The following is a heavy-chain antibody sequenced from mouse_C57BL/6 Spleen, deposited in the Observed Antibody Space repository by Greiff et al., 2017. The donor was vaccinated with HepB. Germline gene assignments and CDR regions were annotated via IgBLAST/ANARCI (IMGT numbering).Heavy chain of an antibody. CDR2: IWTGGGT. J-gene: IGHJ2*01. CDR3: ARNPYSNYHYYFDY. CDR1: GFSLTSYA. Sequence: VQLKQSGPGLVAPSQSLSITCTVSGFSLTSYAISWVRQPPGKGLEWLGVIWTGGGTNYNSALKSRLSISKDNSKSQVFLKMNSLQTDDTARYYCARNPYSNYHYYFDYWGQGTTLTVSS. D-gene: IGHD2-5*01. V-gene: IGHV2-9-1*01.